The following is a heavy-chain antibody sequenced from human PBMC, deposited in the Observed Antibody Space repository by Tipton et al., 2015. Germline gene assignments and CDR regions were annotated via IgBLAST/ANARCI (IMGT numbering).Heavy chain of an antibody. Sequence: TLSLTCTVSGGSISSYYWGWIRQPPGKGLEWIGSFFHSGNTFHNPSLRSRVIISVDTSKNQFSLTVTSVTAADTAVYYCARSRYTVTPDSWGQGTLVTVSS. V-gene: IGHV4-38-2*02. CDR3: ARSRYTVTPDS. J-gene: IGHJ4*02. CDR1: GGSISSYY. D-gene: IGHD4-17*01. CDR2: FFHSGNT.